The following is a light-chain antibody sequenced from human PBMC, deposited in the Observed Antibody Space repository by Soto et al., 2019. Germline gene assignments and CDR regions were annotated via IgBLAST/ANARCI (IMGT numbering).Light chain of an antibody. CDR3: CSYAGSHTYF. J-gene: IGLJ1*01. CDR2: DVI. CDR1: SSDVGGYNY. V-gene: IGLV2-11*01. Sequence: QSVLTQPRSVSGSPGQSVTISCTGTSSDVGGYNYVSWYQQHPGKAPKLMIYDVITRPSGVPDRFSGSKSGNTASLTISGLQAEDEADYYCCSYAGSHTYFFGTGTKLTV.